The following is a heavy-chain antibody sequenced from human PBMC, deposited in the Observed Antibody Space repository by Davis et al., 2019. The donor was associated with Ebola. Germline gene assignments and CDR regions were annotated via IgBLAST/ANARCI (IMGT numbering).Heavy chain of an antibody. CDR3: VRSVTLIRAVIPWFDP. J-gene: IGHJ5*01. V-gene: IGHV4-59*12. CDR2: IYNNGRT. D-gene: IGHD3-10*01. Sequence: MPSETLSLTCTVSGGSISSSHWSWIRQSPGKGLEWMGYIYNNGRTKDNPSLKSRVTISVDTSKNQVSLKLSTVTAADTAVYYCVRSVTLIRAVIPWFDPWGQGTLVAVSS. CDR1: GGSISSSH.